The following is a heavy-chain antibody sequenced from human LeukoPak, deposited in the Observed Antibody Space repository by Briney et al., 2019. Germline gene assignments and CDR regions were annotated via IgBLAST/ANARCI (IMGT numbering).Heavy chain of an antibody. CDR1: GYTLTCYY. D-gene: IGHD3-3*01. Sequence: ASVKVSCKASGYTLTCYYMHWVRQAPGQGLEWMGWINPNSGGTNYAQKFQGRVTMTRDTSISTAYMELRRLRSDDTAVYYCARASYYDFWSGYLDVWGKGTTVTVSS. J-gene: IGHJ6*04. V-gene: IGHV1-2*02. CDR2: INPNSGGT. CDR3: ARASYYDFWSGYLDV.